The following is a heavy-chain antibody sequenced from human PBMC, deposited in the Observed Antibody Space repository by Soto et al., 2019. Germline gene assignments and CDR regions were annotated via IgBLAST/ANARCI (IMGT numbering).Heavy chain of an antibody. D-gene: IGHD3-10*01. J-gene: IGHJ6*03. V-gene: IGHV4-39*01. Sequence: PSETLSLTCTVSGGSISSSSYYWGWIRQPPGKGLEWIGSIYYSGSTYYNPSLKSRVTISVDTSKNQFSLKLSSVTAADTAVYYCARLRSRGSGSYYGDYYYYYYMDVWGKGTTVT. CDR2: IYYSGST. CDR1: GGSISSSSYY. CDR3: ARLRSRGSGSYYGDYYYYYYMDV.